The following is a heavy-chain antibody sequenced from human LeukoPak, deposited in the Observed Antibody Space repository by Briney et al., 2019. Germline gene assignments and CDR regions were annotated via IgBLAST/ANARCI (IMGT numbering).Heavy chain of an antibody. Sequence: SETLSLTCTVSGGSITGSYWSWLRQPPGKGLEYIGYIYYSGSTNYNPSLKSRVTISADTSKNQISLKLSSVTAADTAMYYRARGGFGDYNFDYWGQGTLVTVSS. D-gene: IGHD4-17*01. CDR2: IYYSGST. CDR1: GGSITGSY. J-gene: IGHJ4*02. CDR3: ARGGFGDYNFDY. V-gene: IGHV4-59*12.